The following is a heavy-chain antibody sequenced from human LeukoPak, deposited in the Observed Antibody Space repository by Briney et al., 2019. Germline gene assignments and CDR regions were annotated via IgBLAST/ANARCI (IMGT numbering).Heavy chain of an antibody. D-gene: IGHD3-10*01. Sequence: GGSLKISCKGSGYSFTSYWIGWVRQMPGKGLEWMGIIYPGDSDTRYSPSFQGQVTISADKSISTAYLQWSSLKASDTAMYYCARVSDYYGSGSTTPLYYYYGMDVWGQGTTVTVSS. CDR3: ARVSDYYGSGSTTPLYYYYGMDV. V-gene: IGHV5-51*01. CDR2: IYPGDSDT. CDR1: GYSFTSYW. J-gene: IGHJ6*02.